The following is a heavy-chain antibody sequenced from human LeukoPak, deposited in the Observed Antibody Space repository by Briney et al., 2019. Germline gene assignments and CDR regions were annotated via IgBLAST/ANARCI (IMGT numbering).Heavy chain of an antibody. D-gene: IGHD3-22*01. CDR2: ISASTSSI. CDR1: GFSFSSRN. Sequence: GGSLRLSCAASGFSFSSRNMNWVRQAPGKGLEWVSYISASTSSIYYANSVKGRFTISRGIGKNSLYLQMNSLRAEDTAVYYCAASSGSGNYAYYFDYWGQGTLVTVSS. CDR3: AASSGSGNYAYYFDY. J-gene: IGHJ4*02. V-gene: IGHV3-48*04.